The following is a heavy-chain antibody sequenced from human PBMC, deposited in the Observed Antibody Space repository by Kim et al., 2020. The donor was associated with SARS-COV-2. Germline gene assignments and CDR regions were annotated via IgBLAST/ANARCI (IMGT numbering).Heavy chain of an antibody. J-gene: IGHJ4*01. CDR2: ISGSGGNR. CDR3: AKSGIGLRIAPAYFDY. V-gene: IGHV3-23*01. D-gene: IGHD3-16*01. Sequence: GGSLRLSCAASGFTFSSYAMTWVRQAPGRGLEWVSAISGSGGNRYYADSLRGRFAISRDNSKNTLYLQMNSLRAEDTAVYFCAKSGIGLRIAPAYFDYWGQGALVTVSS. CDR1: GFTFSSYA.